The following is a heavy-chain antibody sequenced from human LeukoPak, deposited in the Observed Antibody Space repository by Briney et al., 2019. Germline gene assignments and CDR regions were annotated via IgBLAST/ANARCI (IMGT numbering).Heavy chain of an antibody. Sequence: SETLSLTCTVSGGSISSHYWSWIRQPPGKGLEWIGYIYHSGSTNYNPSLKSRVTISVDTSKNQFSLKLSSVTAADTAVYYCARDSVTDDAFDIWGQGTMVTVSS. CDR2: IYHSGST. CDR3: ARDSVTDDAFDI. CDR1: GGSISSHY. V-gene: IGHV4-59*11. J-gene: IGHJ3*02.